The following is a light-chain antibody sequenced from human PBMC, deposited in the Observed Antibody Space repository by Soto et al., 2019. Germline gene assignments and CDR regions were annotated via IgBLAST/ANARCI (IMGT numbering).Light chain of an antibody. CDR3: QQYHDWPPIT. Sequence: EIVMSQSPGTLSLSAGERATVSCRASHSVSSDLAWYQQKPGQAPRLLIYGASTRATDVPARFSGGGSGTEFTLTISSLQSVDSAIYYCQQYHDWPPITFGPGTKVYIK. J-gene: IGKJ3*01. CDR2: GAS. V-gene: IGKV3-15*01. CDR1: HSVSSD.